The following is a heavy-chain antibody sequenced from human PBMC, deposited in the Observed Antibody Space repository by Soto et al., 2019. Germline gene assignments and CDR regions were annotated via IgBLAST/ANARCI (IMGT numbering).Heavy chain of an antibody. Sequence: GGSLRLSCAASGFTFSSYAMSWVRQAPGKGLEWVSAISGSGGSTYYADSVKGRFTISRDNSKNTLYLQMNSLRGEDTAVYYCSKAPRQWRVYYIGYWGQGTVVS. D-gene: IGHD6-19*01. J-gene: IGHJ4*02. CDR3: SKAPRQWRVYYIGY. CDR1: GFTFSSYA. V-gene: IGHV3-23*01. CDR2: ISGSGGST.